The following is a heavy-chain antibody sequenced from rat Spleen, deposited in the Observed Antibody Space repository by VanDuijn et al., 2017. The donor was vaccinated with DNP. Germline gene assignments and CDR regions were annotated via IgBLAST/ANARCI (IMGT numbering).Heavy chain of an antibody. Sequence: EVQLVESGGGLVQPGGSLKLSCAASGFTFSDYAMAWVRQSPKKGLEWVATIIYDGSSTYYRDSVKGRFTISRDNAKSTLYLQMDSLRSEDTATYYCARHYGGYSYYWYFDFWGPGTMVTVSS. V-gene: IGHV5-7*01. CDR3: ARHYGGYSYYWYFDF. CDR1: GFTFSDYA. D-gene: IGHD1-11*01. J-gene: IGHJ1*01. CDR2: IIYDGSST.